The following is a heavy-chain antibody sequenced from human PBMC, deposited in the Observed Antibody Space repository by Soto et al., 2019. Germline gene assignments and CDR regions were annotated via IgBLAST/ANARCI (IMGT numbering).Heavy chain of an antibody. CDR1: GFTFSGYG. D-gene: IGHD1-26*01. CDR3: AKDTQAKGFDY. J-gene: IGHJ4*02. CDR2: ISYDGSNK. Sequence: GGSLRLSCAASGFTFSGYGMHWVRQAPGKGLEWVAVISYDGSNKYYADSVKGRFTISRDNSKNTLYLQMNSLRAEDTAVYYCAKDTQAKGFDYWGQGTLVTVSS. V-gene: IGHV3-30*18.